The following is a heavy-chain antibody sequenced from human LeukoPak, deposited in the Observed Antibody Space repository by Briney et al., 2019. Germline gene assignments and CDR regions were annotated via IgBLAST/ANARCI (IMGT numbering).Heavy chain of an antibody. CDR3: ARGLETKGGYDFDY. CDR2: MNPNSGNT. V-gene: IGHV1-8*01. J-gene: IGHJ4*02. CDR1: GYTFTSYD. D-gene: IGHD5-12*01. Sequence: ASVKVSCKASGYTFTSYDINWVRQATGQGLEWMGWMNPNSGNTGYAQKFQGRVTMTRNTSISTAYMELSSLRSEDTAVYYCARGLETKGGYDFDYWAREPWSPPPQ.